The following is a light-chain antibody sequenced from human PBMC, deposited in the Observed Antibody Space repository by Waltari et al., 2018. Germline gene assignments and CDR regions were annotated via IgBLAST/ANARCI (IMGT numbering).Light chain of an antibody. V-gene: IGLV2-14*03. CDR3: SSYTTGSTRYV. Sequence: QSALTQPASVSGSPGQSITISCTGTSSDIGAYNFVSWYQKHPGKAPKVMIYDVNNRPSGVSSLFSRSKSGNTASLTSAGLQAEDEADYYCSSYTTGSTRYVFGSGTKVTVL. CDR2: DVN. CDR1: SSDIGAYNF. J-gene: IGLJ1*01.